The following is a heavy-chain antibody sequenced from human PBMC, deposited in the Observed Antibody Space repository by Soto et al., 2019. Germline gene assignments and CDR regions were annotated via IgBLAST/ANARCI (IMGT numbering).Heavy chain of an antibody. CDR3: AHSLIAAADIDDAFDI. CDR1: GFSLSTSGVG. V-gene: IGHV2-5*02. J-gene: IGHJ3*02. D-gene: IGHD6-13*01. CDR2: IYWDDDK. Sequence: QITLKESGPTLVKPTQTLTLTCTLSGFSLSTSGVGVGWIRQPPGKALEWLALIYWDDDKRYSPSLKSRLTNTKDTSKHQVVLTMTNMDPLDTATYYCAHSLIAAADIDDAFDIWGQGTMVTVSS.